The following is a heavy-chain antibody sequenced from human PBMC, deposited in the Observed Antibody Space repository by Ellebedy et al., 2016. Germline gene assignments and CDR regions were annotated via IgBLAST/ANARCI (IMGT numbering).Heavy chain of an antibody. V-gene: IGHV4-39*01. Sequence: SETLSLTCTVSGGSISSSSYYWGWIRQPPGRGLEWIGSIYYSGSTYYNPSLKSRVTISVDTSKNQFALMLSSVTAADTAVYYCAGTRGLAAAGTWYYFDYWGQGTLVTVSS. J-gene: IGHJ4*02. CDR1: GGSISSSSYY. D-gene: IGHD6-13*01. CDR3: AGTRGLAAAGTWYYFDY. CDR2: IYYSGST.